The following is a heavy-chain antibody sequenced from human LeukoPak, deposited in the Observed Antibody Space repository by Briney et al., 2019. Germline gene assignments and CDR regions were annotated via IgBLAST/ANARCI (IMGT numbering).Heavy chain of an antibody. CDR1: GFTFSRYA. J-gene: IGHJ4*02. V-gene: IGHV3-23*01. Sequence: PGGSLRLSCAAPGFTFSRYAMGWVRQAQGKGLEGVLLISGSGGSTYYADSVKGRFTVSRDNSKNTEYLQMNSLRVEDTAVYHCARDFTNIRGGGYFDNWGQGTLVTVSS. CDR3: ARDFTNIRGGGYFDN. CDR2: ISGSGGST. D-gene: IGHD2/OR15-2a*01.